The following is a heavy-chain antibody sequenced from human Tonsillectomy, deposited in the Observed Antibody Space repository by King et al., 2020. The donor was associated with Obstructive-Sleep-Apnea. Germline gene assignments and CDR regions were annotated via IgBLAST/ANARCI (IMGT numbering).Heavy chain of an antibody. V-gene: IGHV3-7*03. D-gene: IGHD1/OR15-1a*01. Sequence: VQLVESGGGLVQPGGSLRLSCSASGFTFSRYLISLVRPAPGKGLEWGANIKQDGSEKYYVDSVKGRLTISRDNAKNSLYLQMNGLRVEDTAVYYCARGTPTDVWGQGTTVTVSS. CDR3: ARGTPTDV. CDR1: GFTFSRYL. J-gene: IGHJ6*02. CDR2: IKQDGSEK.